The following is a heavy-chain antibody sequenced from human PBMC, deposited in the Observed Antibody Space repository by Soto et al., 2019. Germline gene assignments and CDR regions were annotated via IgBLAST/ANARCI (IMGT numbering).Heavy chain of an antibody. J-gene: IGHJ6*02. Sequence: EVQLLESGGGLVQPGGSLRLSCAASGFTFSSYAMNWVRQAPGKGLEGVSGISLSGGSTYYADSLKGRFTISRDHSKNTLYLQMNSLRAEATAIYYCAKDQRENMPYGMDVWGRGTTVTVSS. D-gene: IGHD2-2*01. CDR3: AKDQRENMPYGMDV. CDR1: GFTFSSYA. V-gene: IGHV3-23*01. CDR2: ISLSGGST.